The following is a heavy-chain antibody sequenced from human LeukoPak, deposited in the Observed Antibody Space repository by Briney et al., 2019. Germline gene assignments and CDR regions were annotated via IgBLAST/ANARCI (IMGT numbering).Heavy chain of an antibody. CDR2: IRASSRTI. V-gene: IGHV3-48*01. CDR3: ATDSSGYKSFDY. D-gene: IGHD3-22*01. J-gene: IGHJ4*02. Sequence: PGGSLRLSCAASGFTFSSYNMTWVRQAPGKGLEWVSYIRASSRTIYYADSVKGRFTISRDNAKNSLYLEMNSLRAEDTAVYYCATDSSGYKSFDYWGQGTLVTVSS. CDR1: GFTFSSYN.